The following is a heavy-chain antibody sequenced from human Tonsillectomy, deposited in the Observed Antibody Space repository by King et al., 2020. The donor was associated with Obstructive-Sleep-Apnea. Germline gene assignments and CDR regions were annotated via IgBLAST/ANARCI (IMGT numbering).Heavy chain of an antibody. V-gene: IGHV3-30*18. J-gene: IGHJ4*02. Sequence: FQLVQSGGGVVQPGRSLRRSCAASGFIFSSYGMHWVRQAPGKGLEWVAVISYEGSKKYYADSVKGRVTISRDNSKNTLYLQMNSLRAEDTAVYYCAKVGGSGSYYGYYFDYWGQGTLVTVSS. CDR2: ISYEGSKK. CDR3: AKVGGSGSYYGYYFDY. D-gene: IGHD3-10*01. CDR1: GFIFSSYG.